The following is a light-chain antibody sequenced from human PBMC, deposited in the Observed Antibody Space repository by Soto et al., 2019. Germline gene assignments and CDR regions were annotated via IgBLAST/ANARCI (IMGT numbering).Light chain of an antibody. Sequence: QSALTQPASVSGSPGQSITISCTGTSSDIGAYNFVSWYQQHPGKAPKLMISEGSERSSGVSNRFSGSKSGNTASLTISGLQAEDEADYYCCSYVGSSTWVFGGGTKVTVL. J-gene: IGLJ3*02. CDR3: CSYVGSSTWV. CDR2: EGS. CDR1: SSDIGAYNF. V-gene: IGLV2-23*01.